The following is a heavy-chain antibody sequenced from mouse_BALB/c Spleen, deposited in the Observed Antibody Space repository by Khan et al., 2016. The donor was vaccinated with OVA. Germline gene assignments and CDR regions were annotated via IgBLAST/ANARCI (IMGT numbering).Heavy chain of an antibody. CDR3: ARRNYFGYTFAY. D-gene: IGHD1-2*01. CDR2: ISPGSGDT. V-gene: IGHV1-77*01. Sequence: QVQLQQSGAELARPGASVKLSCKASGYSFTDYYINWVKQRTGQGLEWIGEISPGSGDTYYTEKFKGKATLTADKSSSTAYMQLSSLTSEASAVYCCARRNYFGYTFAYWGQGTLVTVSA. CDR1: GYSFTDYY. J-gene: IGHJ3*01.